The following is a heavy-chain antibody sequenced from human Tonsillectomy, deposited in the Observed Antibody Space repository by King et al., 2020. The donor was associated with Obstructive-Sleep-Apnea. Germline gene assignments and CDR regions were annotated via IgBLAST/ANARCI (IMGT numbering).Heavy chain of an antibody. J-gene: IGHJ6*02. Sequence: VQLVQSGGGLVQPGGSLRLSCAASGFTFSSYAMSWVRQAPGKGLEWVSVISGSGGSTYYADSVKGRFTISRDNSKNTLYLQMNSLRAEDTDVYYCAKDIYDSYGYDYYYAMDVWGQGTTVTVSS. CDR3: AKDIYDSYGYDYYYAMDV. CDR2: ISGSGGST. CDR1: GFTFSSYA. D-gene: IGHD5-18*01. V-gene: IGHV3-23*04.